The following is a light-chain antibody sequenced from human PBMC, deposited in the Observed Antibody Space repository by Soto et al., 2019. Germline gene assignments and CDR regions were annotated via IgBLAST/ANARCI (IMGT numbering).Light chain of an antibody. Sequence: QSALTQPASVSGSPGQSITISCTGTSSDVGHYNYVSWYQHHPGKAPKLMIYEVSNRPSGISNRFSGSKSGNTASLTISGLQAEDEADYYCNSYTSSSTHVVFGGGTQLTVL. CDR2: EVS. CDR1: SSDVGHYNY. J-gene: IGLJ2*01. V-gene: IGLV2-14*01. CDR3: NSYTSSSTHVV.